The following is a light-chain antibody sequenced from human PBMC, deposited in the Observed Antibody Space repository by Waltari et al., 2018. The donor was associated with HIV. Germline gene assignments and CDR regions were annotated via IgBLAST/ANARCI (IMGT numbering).Light chain of an antibody. V-gene: IGLV2-8*01. CDR3: SSYAGNNTVL. CDR1: GSDVGSYNY. Sequence: QSALTQPPSASGSPGQSVTISCTGTGSDVGSYNYVSWYRQHPDKAPKVMLYEVNKRPTGVPDRFSGSRSGNTASLTVSGLQAEDEADYYCSSYAGNNTVLFGGGTRLTVL. J-gene: IGLJ2*01. CDR2: EVN.